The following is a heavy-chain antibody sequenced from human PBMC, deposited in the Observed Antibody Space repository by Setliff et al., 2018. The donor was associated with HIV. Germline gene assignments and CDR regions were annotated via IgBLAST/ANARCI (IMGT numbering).Heavy chain of an antibody. Sequence: SETLSLTCAVSGYSISSGYYWGWIRQPPGKGLEWIGSIYHRGNTYYNPSLKSRVTISFDTSKNQLSLKMRSVTAADTAMYYCARGKRLGYYFDSWGLGTLVTVSS. CDR2: IYHRGNT. CDR3: ARGKRLGYYFDS. V-gene: IGHV4-38-2*01. J-gene: IGHJ4*02. CDR1: GYSISSGYY. D-gene: IGHD1-26*01.